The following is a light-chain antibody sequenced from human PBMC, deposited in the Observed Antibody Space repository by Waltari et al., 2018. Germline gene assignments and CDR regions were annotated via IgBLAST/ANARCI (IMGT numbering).Light chain of an antibody. CDR1: DTNIWAYNL. V-gene: IGLV2-23*02. J-gene: IGLJ1*01. CDR3: CSYSGGGSV. Sequence: QSALTQPASVSGSPGQSVTISCPGSDTNIWAYNLVSWYQQHPGRVPKLLLYEITKRPSGISDRFSGSKSGNTASLTISGLQADDEADYYCCSYSGGGSVFGTGTTVTVL. CDR2: EIT.